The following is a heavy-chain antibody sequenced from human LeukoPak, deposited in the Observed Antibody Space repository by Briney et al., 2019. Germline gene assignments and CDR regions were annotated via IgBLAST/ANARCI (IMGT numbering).Heavy chain of an antibody. CDR2: ISGSGGST. CDR1: GFTFSSFA. J-gene: IGHJ4*02. D-gene: IGHD6-19*01. V-gene: IGHV3-23*01. Sequence: GGSLRLSCAASGFTFSSFAMSWVRQAPGKGLEWVSAISGSGGSTYYADSVKGRFTISRDSSKNTLYLQMNSLRAEDTAIYYCAKSRSGWFLWDYWGQGTLVTVPS. CDR3: AKSRSGWFLWDY.